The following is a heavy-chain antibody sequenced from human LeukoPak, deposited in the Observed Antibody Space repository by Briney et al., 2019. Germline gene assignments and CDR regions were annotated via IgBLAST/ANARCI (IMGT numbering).Heavy chain of an antibody. Sequence: PSETLSLTCAVYGGSFSGYYWSWIRQPPGKGLEWIGEINHSGSTNYNPSLKSRVTISVDTSKNQFSLKLSSVTAADTAVHYCARDRPRYCSSTSCQRALDYWGQGTLVTVSS. CDR1: GGSFSGYY. CDR2: INHSGST. D-gene: IGHD2-2*01. CDR3: ARDRPRYCSSTSCQRALDY. J-gene: IGHJ4*02. V-gene: IGHV4-34*01.